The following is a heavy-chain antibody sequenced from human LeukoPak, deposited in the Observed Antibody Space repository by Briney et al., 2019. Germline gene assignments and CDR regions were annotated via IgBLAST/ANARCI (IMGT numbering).Heavy chain of an antibody. V-gene: IGHV4-31*03. CDR2: IYYSGST. CDR3: ARRDSSTSYWYFDL. CDR1: GGSISSGGYY. J-gene: IGHJ2*01. Sequence: SQTLSLTCTVSGGSISSGGYYWSWIRQHPGKGLVWIGYIYYSGSTYYNPSLKSRVTISVDTSKNQFSLKLSSVTAADTAVYYCARRDSSTSYWYFDLWGRGTLVTVSS. D-gene: IGHD2-2*01.